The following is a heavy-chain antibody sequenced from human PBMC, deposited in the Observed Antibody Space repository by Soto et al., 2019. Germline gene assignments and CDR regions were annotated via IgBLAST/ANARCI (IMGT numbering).Heavy chain of an antibody. J-gene: IGHJ4*02. D-gene: IGHD3-10*01. CDR2: ISSSSSTI. Sequence: GGSLRLSCAASGFTFSSYSMNWVRQAPGKGLEWVSYISSSSSTIYYADSVKGRFTISRDNAKNSLYLQMNSLRDEDTAVYYCARELPYYYGSGSYYNLFYLWGQGTLVTVSS. CDR1: GFTFSSYS. V-gene: IGHV3-48*02. CDR3: ARELPYYYGSGSYYNLFYL.